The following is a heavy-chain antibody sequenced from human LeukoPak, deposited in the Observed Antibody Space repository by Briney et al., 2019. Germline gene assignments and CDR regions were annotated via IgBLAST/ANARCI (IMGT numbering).Heavy chain of an antibody. CDR3: ARAVAGYFDY. J-gene: IGHJ4*02. CDR1: GGSFSGCY. CDR2: INRSGST. D-gene: IGHD6-19*01. V-gene: IGHV4-34*01. Sequence: SETLSLTCAVSGGSFSGCYWNWIRQPPGKGLEWIEEINRSGSTNNNPSLKSRITISVDTSKNQFSLKLNSVPAADTAVYYCARAVAGYFDYWGQGTLVTVSS.